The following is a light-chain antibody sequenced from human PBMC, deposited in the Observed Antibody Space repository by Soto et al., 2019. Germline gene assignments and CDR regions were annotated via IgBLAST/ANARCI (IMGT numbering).Light chain of an antibody. Sequence: DIQMTQSPYSLSASVGDSVTITCRASQNIRTYLNWYQQKPGRAPKLLIHSASALPSGVPSRFSGSGSGTEFTLTMSGLQPEDFATYYCLQHNSYPWTFGQGTKV. CDR2: SAS. V-gene: IGKV1-39*01. CDR1: QNIRTY. J-gene: IGKJ1*01. CDR3: LQHNSYPWT.